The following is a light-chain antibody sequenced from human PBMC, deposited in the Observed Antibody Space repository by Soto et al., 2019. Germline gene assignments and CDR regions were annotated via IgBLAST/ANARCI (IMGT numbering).Light chain of an antibody. CDR1: QGIRND. CDR3: LQYYNFPRT. J-gene: IGKJ1*01. Sequence: AIQMTQSPSSLSASVGDRVTITCRASQGIRNDLDWFQQKPGKAPKLLIYAASNLQSGVPARFSGSGSGTDFTLTISSLQPEDFATYYCLQYYNFPRTFGKGTKVDIK. CDR2: AAS. V-gene: IGKV1-6*01.